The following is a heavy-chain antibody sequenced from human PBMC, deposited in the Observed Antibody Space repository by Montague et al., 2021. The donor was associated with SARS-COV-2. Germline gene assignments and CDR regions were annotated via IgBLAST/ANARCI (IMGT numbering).Heavy chain of an antibody. Sequence: SETLSLTCTVSGGSISSSSYYWGWIRQPPGKGLEWIGSIYYGGSTYYSPSLKSRVTISVDTSKNQFSLKLSSVTAADTAVYYCARERRYCSGGSCYSGWFDPWGQGTLVTVSS. D-gene: IGHD2-15*01. CDR1: GGSISSSSYY. CDR2: IYYGGST. CDR3: ARERRYCSGGSCYSGWFDP. V-gene: IGHV4-39*02. J-gene: IGHJ5*02.